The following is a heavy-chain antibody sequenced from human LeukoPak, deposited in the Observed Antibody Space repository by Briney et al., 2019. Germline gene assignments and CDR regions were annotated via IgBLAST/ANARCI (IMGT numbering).Heavy chain of an antibody. Sequence: GGSLRLSCAASGFTFSSYEMNWVRQAPGKGLEWVSYISSSGSTIYYADSVKGRFTISRDNAKNSLYLQMNSLRAEDTAVYYCARELRVGAYYYYGMDVWGQGTTVTVSS. CDR1: GFTFSSYE. J-gene: IGHJ6*02. D-gene: IGHD1-26*01. CDR3: ARELRVGAYYYYGMDV. V-gene: IGHV3-48*03. CDR2: ISSSGSTI.